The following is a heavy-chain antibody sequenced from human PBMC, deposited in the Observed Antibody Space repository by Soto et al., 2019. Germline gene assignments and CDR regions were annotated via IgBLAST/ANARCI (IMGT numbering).Heavy chain of an antibody. J-gene: IGHJ6*02. D-gene: IGHD2-8*01. Sequence: QVQLVQSGAEVKKPGSSVKVSCKASGGTFSSYAISWVRQAPGQGLAWMGVIIPIFGTANYAQKFQGRVTITADESTSTAYMELSSLRSEDTAVYYCARGYCTNGVCYSYYYGMDVWGQGTTVTVSS. V-gene: IGHV1-69*01. CDR3: ARGYCTNGVCYSYYYGMDV. CDR1: GGTFSSYA. CDR2: IIPIFGTA.